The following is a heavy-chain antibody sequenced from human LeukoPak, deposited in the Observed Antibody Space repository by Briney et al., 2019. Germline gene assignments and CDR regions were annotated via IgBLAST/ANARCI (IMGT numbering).Heavy chain of an antibody. CDR2: INQDGSGK. CDR1: GFTFSTYW. J-gene: IGHJ4*02. V-gene: IGHV3-7*03. Sequence: GGSLRLSCAASGFTFSTYWMSWIRQAPGKGLEWVANINQDGSGKYYVDSVKGRFTISRDNAKNSQSLQMNSLRAEDTAVYYYANIRCSGGSCYYFDNWGQGTLVTVSS. CDR3: ANIRCSGGSCYYFDN. D-gene: IGHD2-15*01.